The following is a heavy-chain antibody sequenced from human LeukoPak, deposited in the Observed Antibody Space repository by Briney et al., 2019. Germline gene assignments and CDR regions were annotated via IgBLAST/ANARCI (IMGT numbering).Heavy chain of an antibody. CDR1: GYTLTELS. CDR3: ATYVDIVATTNPRSFDI. J-gene: IGHJ3*02. CDR2: FDPEDGET. Sequence: ASVKVSCKVSGYTLTELSMHWVRQAPGKGLEWMGGFDPEDGETIYAQKFQGRVTMTEDTSTDTAYMELSSLRSEDTAVYYCATYVDIVATTNPRSFDIWGQGTMVTVSS. D-gene: IGHD5-12*01. V-gene: IGHV1-24*01.